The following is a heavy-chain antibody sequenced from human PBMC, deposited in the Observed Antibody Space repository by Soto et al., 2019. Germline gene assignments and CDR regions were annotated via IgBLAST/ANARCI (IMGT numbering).Heavy chain of an antibody. CDR2: IYSGGST. D-gene: IGHD5-12*01. CDR1: GGSVTSYY. CDR3: ARDSGYDSGMDV. Sequence: QVQLQESGPGLVKPSETLSLTCTVSGGSVTSYYWNWIRQPAGKGLEWIGRIYSGGSTNDNPSLKSRVTMSVDTSKNQFSLKLTSVTAADTAVYYCARDSGYDSGMDVWGQGTKVTVSS. J-gene: IGHJ6*02. V-gene: IGHV4-4*07.